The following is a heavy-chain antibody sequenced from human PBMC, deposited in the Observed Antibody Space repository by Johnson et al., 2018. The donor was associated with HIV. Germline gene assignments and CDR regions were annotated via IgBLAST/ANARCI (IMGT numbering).Heavy chain of an antibody. Sequence: QLVESGGGLVQPGGSLKLSCAASGFTVSSNYMSWVRQAPGKGLEWVSIIYSGGGTFYADSVKDRFTISRDNSKNTLYLQMNSLRAEDTAVYYCILNRITMIRGGSDAFDIWGEGTMVTVSS. V-gene: IGHV3-66*01. J-gene: IGHJ3*02. CDR2: IYSGGGT. CDR3: ILNRITMIRGGSDAFDI. CDR1: GFTVSSNY. D-gene: IGHD3-10*01.